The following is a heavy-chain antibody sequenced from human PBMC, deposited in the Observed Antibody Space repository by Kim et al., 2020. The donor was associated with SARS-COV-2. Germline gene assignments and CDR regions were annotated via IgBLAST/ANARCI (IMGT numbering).Heavy chain of an antibody. CDR2: FDPEDGET. Sequence: ASVKVSCKVSGYTLTELSMHWVRQAPGKGLEWMGGFDPEDGETIYAQKFQGRVTMTEDTSTDTAYMELSSLRSEDTAVYYCATGPLWEPPYYFDYWGQGTLVTVSS. CDR1: GYTLTELS. CDR3: ATGPLWEPPYYFDY. D-gene: IGHD1-26*01. V-gene: IGHV1-24*01. J-gene: IGHJ4*02.